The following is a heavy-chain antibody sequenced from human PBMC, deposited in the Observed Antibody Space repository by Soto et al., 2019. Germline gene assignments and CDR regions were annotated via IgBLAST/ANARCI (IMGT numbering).Heavy chain of an antibody. D-gene: IGHD1-26*01. CDR2: IYTSGST. CDR1: GGSISSYY. Sequence: PSETLSLTCTVSGGSISSYYWSWIRQPAGKGLEWIGRIYTSGSTNYNPSLKSRVTMSVDTSKNQFSLKLSSVTAADTAVYYCARDRGVGAVYYYGMDVWGQGTTVTVS. CDR3: ARDRGVGAVYYYGMDV. J-gene: IGHJ6*02. V-gene: IGHV4-4*07.